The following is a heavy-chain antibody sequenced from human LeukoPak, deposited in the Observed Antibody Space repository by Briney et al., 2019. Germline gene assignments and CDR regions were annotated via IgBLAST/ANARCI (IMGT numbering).Heavy chain of an antibody. CDR2: INGSGDAT. Sequence: PGGPLRLSCAVSGFIFDHFAMSWVRQAPGKGLEWVSLINGSGDATKHADSVMGRFTISRDNSKNTLYLQMNSLRAEDTAVYYCAKSDCSSDGCKLLNYWGQGTLVTVSS. V-gene: IGHV3-23*01. D-gene: IGHD5-24*01. CDR1: GFIFDHFA. CDR3: AKSDCSSDGCKLLNY. J-gene: IGHJ4*02.